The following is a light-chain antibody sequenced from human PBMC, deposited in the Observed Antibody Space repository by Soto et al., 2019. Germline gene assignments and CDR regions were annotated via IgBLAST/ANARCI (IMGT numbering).Light chain of an antibody. CDR2: GAS. CDR1: RSVSSN. Sequence: EIVMTQSPATLSVSPGERASLSCRASRSVSSNLAWYQQKPGQAPRLLIFGASTRATGIPARFSGSGSGTVFALTISSLQSEDFAVYYCQQYHNWRTFGQGTKVDIK. J-gene: IGKJ1*01. CDR3: QQYHNWRT. V-gene: IGKV3-15*01.